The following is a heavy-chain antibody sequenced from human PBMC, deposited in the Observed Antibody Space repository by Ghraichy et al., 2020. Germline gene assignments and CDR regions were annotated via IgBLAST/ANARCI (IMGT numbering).Heavy chain of an antibody. J-gene: IGHJ4*02. CDR3: AREGGYFGYFDY. CDR2: IYHSGST. D-gene: IGHD3-22*01. CDR1: GGSISSGGYS. V-gene: IGHV4-30-2*01. Sequence: SETLSLTCAVSGGSISSGGYSWSWIRQPPGKGLEWIGYIYHSGSTYYNPSLKSRVTISVDRSKNQFSLKLSSVTAADTAVYYCAREGGYFGYFDYWGQGTLVTVSS.